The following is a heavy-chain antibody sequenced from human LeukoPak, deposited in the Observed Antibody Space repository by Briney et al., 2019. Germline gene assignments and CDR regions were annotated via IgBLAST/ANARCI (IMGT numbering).Heavy chain of an antibody. J-gene: IGHJ3*02. V-gene: IGHV3-21*01. CDR3: AIVGEYPDAFDI. CDR1: GFTFSSYS. Sequence: GGSLRLSCAASGFTFSSYSMNWVRQAPGKGREWVSSISSSSSYIYYADSVKGRFTISRDNAKNSLYLQMNSLRAEDTAVYYCAIVGEYPDAFDIWGQGTMVTVSS. CDR2: ISSSSSYI. D-gene: IGHD3-16*01.